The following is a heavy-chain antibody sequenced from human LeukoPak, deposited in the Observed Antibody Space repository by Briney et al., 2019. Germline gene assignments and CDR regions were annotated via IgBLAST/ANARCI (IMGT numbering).Heavy chain of an antibody. D-gene: IGHD6-13*01. Sequence: SETLSLTCTVSGASFSSSTYYWGWIRQPPGKGLEWIGSIYYSGSTYYNPSLKSRVTMSVDTSKNQFSLKLSSVTAADTAVYYCASHAGGISATGTRPFDYWGQGTQVTVSS. CDR2: IYYSGST. V-gene: IGHV4-39*01. CDR1: GASFSSSTYY. CDR3: ASHAGGISATGTRPFDY. J-gene: IGHJ4*02.